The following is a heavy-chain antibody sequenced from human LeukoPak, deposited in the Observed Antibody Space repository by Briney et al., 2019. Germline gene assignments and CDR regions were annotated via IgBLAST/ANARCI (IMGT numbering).Heavy chain of an antibody. CDR3: ARCRDGGRGEAADY. V-gene: IGHV4-39*06. J-gene: IGHJ4*02. CDR2: IYDSAST. D-gene: IGHD4-23*01. Sequence: SETLSLTCTVSGGSITSDNYYWGWMRQTPGKGLDWIGSIYDSASTNYNPSLKSRVTISLDTSKNQVTLRLTAVTAADTAVYYCARCRDGGRGEAADYWGQGTLVTVSS. CDR1: GGSITSDNYY.